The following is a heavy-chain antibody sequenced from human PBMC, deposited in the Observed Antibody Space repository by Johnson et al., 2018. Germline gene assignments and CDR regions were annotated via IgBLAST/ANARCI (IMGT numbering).Heavy chain of an antibody. Sequence: VQLVESGGGLVQPGGSLILSCAASGFTFSGSTIYCVRQAPGKGLEWVGRIKSKTYNYATAYAASVKGRFTISRDDSKNTTYLQMNSLKTEDTAVYFCTRVELGADYYGMDVWGQGTTVTVSS. D-gene: IGHD1-7*01. CDR2: IKSKTYNYAT. J-gene: IGHJ6*02. CDR1: GFTFSGST. V-gene: IGHV3-73*01. CDR3: TRVELGADYYGMDV.